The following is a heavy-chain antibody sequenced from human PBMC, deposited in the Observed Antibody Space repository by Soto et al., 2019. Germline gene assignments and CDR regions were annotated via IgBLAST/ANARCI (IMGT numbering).Heavy chain of an antibody. V-gene: IGHV4-39*01. J-gene: IGHJ4*02. CDR1: GGSISSSSYY. CDR3: AKVPYYDILTGYGEYYFDY. Sequence: SETLSLTCTVSGGSISSSSYYWGWIRQPPGKGLEWIGGIYYSGSTYYNPSLKSRVTISVDTSKNQFSLKLSSVTAADTAVYYCAKVPYYDILTGYGEYYFDYWGQGTLVTVSS. CDR2: IYYSGST. D-gene: IGHD3-9*01.